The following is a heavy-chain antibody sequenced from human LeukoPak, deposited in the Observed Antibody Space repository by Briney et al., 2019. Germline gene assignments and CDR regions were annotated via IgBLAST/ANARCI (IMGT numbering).Heavy chain of an antibody. CDR2: IRYDGSNK. D-gene: IGHD3-3*01. CDR1: GFTFSSYA. CDR3: AKDHINDADFWSGYQSDYYMDV. V-gene: IGHV3-30*02. J-gene: IGHJ6*03. Sequence: GGSLRLSCAASGFTFSSYAMSWVRQAPGKGLEWVAFIRYDGSNKYYADSVKGRFTISRDNSKNTLYLQMNSLRAEDTAVYYCAKDHINDADFWSGYQSDYYMDVWGKGTTVTVSS.